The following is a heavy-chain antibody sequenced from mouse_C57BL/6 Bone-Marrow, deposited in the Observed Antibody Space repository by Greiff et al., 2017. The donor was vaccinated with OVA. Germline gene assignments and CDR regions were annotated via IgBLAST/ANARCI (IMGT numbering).Heavy chain of an antibody. CDR2: IYPRSGNT. CDR3: ARYYGSSYRFAY. Sequence: VQLQQSGAELARPGASVKLSCKASGYTFTSYGISRVKQRTGQGLEWIGEIYPRSGNTYYNEKFKGKATLTADKSSSTAYMELRSLTSEDSAVYFCARYYGSSYRFAYWGQGTLVTVSA. D-gene: IGHD1-1*01. V-gene: IGHV1-81*01. J-gene: IGHJ3*01. CDR1: GYTFTSYG.